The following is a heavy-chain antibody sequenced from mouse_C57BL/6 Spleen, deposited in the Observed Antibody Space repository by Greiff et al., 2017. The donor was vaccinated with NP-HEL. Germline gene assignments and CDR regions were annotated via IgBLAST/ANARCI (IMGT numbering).Heavy chain of an antibody. D-gene: IGHD1-1*01. CDR1: GYTFTTYP. CDR3: ARSDGSPYAMDY. CDR2: FHPYNDDT. J-gene: IGHJ4*01. Sequence: QVQLQQSGAELVKPGASVKMSCKASGYTFTTYPIEWMKQNHGKSLEWIGNFHPYNDDTKYNDKFKGKATLTVEKSSSTVYLELSLLTSDDSAFYCCARSDGSPYAMDYWGQGTSVTVSS. V-gene: IGHV1-47*01.